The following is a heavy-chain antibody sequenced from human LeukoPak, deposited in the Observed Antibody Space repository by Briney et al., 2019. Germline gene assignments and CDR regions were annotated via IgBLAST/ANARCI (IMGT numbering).Heavy chain of an antibody. J-gene: IGHJ5*02. D-gene: IGHD3-10*01. Sequence: PSETLSLTCADAGGSISGSYWSWIPPPPGEGLEWIGYVYYGGITNYNPALKSRFTISVVSSKIQFSLKLNSVTAAYTAVYDWARWFYGSESGRFDPWGQGILVTVSS. CDR3: ARWFYGSESGRFDP. V-gene: IGHV4-59*01. CDR2: VYYGGIT. CDR1: GGSISGSY.